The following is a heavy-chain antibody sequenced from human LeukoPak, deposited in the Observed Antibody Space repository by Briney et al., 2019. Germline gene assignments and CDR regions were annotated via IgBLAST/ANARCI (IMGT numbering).Heavy chain of an antibody. CDR3: ARVGGYCSSTSCYAPFDY. J-gene: IGHJ4*02. D-gene: IGHD2-2*01. V-gene: IGHV4-34*01. Sequence: SETLSLTCAVYGGSFSGYYWSWIRQPPGKGLEWIGEINHSGSTNYNPSLKSRVTISVDTSKNQFSLKLSSVTAADTAVYYCARVGGYCSSTSCYAPFDYWGQGTLVTVSS. CDR2: INHSGST. CDR1: GGSFSGYY.